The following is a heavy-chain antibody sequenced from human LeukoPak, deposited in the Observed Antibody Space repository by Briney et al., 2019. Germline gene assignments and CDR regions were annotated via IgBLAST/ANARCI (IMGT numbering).Heavy chain of an antibody. D-gene: IGHD3-22*01. CDR3: ARTDSSGYLAWYFDY. Sequence: SETLSLTCTVSGGSISSYYWSWIRQPPGKGLEWIGYIYYSGSTNYNPSLKSRVTISVDTSKNQFSLKLSSVTAADTAVYYCARTDSSGYLAWYFDYWGQGTLVTVSS. CDR2: IYYSGST. CDR1: GGSISSYY. V-gene: IGHV4-59*08. J-gene: IGHJ4*02.